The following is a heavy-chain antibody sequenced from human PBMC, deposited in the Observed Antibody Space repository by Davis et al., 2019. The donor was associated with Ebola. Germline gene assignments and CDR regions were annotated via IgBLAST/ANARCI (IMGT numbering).Heavy chain of an antibody. V-gene: IGHV2-70*01. D-gene: IGHD5-24*01. J-gene: IGHJ4*02. Sequence: SGPTLVKPTQTLTLTCTFSGFSLSTSGMCVSWIRQPPGKALEWLALIDWDDDKYYSTSLRTRLTISKDTSKNQVVLTMTNMDPVDTATYYCARSAGRDGYNQVPFDYWGQGTLVTVSS. CDR2: IDWDDDK. CDR1: GFSLSTSGMC. CDR3: ARSAGRDGYNQVPFDY.